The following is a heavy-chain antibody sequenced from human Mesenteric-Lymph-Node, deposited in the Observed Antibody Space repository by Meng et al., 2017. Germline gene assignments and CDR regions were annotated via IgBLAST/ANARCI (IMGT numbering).Heavy chain of an antibody. D-gene: IGHD3-10*01. V-gene: IGHV4-38-2*02. Sequence: GSLRLSCSVSSYSISSDYYWGWIRQPPGKGLEWIGSIYHSGATFYNPSLKSRVTISVDTSKNQFSLRLSSVTAADTDVYYCARAWGSGRQADYWGQGTLVTVSS. CDR3: ARAWGSGRQADY. J-gene: IGHJ4*02. CDR2: IYHSGAT. CDR1: SYSISSDYY.